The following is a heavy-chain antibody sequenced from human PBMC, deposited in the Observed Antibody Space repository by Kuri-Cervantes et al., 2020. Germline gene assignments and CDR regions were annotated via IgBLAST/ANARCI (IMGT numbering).Heavy chain of an antibody. CDR3: ARDASVTTTHLFRY. CDR1: GFTVSSNY. Sequence: GESLKISCAASGFTVSSNYMSWVRQAPGKGLEWVSVIYSGGSTYYADSVKGRFTISRDNSKNTLYLQMNSLRAEDTAVYYCARDASVTTTHLFRYWGQGTLVTVSS. V-gene: IGHV3-53*01. CDR2: IYSGGST. J-gene: IGHJ4*02. D-gene: IGHD4-17*01.